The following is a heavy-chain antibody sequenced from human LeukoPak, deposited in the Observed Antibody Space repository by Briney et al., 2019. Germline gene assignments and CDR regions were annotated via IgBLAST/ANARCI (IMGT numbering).Heavy chain of an antibody. CDR1: GYTLTELS. Sequence: GASVKVSCKVSGYTLTELSMHWVRQAPGKGLEWMGGFDPEDGETIYAQKFQGRVTMTEDTSTDTAYMELSSLRSEDTAVYYYATDVWEPDDDDYWGQGTLVTVSS. CDR3: ATDVWEPDDDDY. V-gene: IGHV1-24*01. J-gene: IGHJ4*02. D-gene: IGHD1-26*01. CDR2: FDPEDGET.